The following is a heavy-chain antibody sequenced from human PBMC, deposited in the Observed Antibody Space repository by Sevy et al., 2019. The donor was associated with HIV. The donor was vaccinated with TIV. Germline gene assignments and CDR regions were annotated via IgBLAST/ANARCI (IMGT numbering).Heavy chain of an antibody. CDR2: IYHSGST. D-gene: IGHD5-18*01. Sequence: SETLSLTCTVSGYSISSGYYWGWIRQPPGKGLEWIGSIYHSGSTYYNPSLKSRVTISVDTSKNQFSLKLSSVTAADTAVYYCASSEWTGIQLGSFDYWGQGTLVTVSS. CDR1: GYSISSGYY. V-gene: IGHV4-38-2*02. CDR3: ASSEWTGIQLGSFDY. J-gene: IGHJ4*02.